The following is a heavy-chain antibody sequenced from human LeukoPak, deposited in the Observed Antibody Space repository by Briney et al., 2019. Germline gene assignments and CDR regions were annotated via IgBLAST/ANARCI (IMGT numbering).Heavy chain of an antibody. CDR3: ARGNMASDF. CDR1: GFTFSDYY. Sequence: GGSLRLSCAASGFTFSDYYMTWIRQTPGKGLEWVSYISISGTTTFYVDSVRGRFTISRDNTKNSLYLQMNSLRAEDTAMYYCARGNMASDFWGQGTLVTVSS. V-gene: IGHV3-11*01. CDR2: ISISGTTT. D-gene: IGHD2/OR15-2a*01. J-gene: IGHJ4*02.